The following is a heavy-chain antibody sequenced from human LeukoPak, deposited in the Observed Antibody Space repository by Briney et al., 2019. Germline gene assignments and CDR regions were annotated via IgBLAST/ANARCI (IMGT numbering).Heavy chain of an antibody. Sequence: PGGSLRLPCAASGFTFSSYAMSWVRQAPGKGLEWVSTISGSGGSTYYADSVKGRFTISRDNSKNTLYLQMNSLRADDTAVYYCAKDLQDIVVVVAATPLFDYWGQGTLVTVSS. CDR1: GFTFSSYA. CDR3: AKDLQDIVVVVAATPLFDY. CDR2: ISGSGGST. D-gene: IGHD2-15*01. V-gene: IGHV3-23*01. J-gene: IGHJ4*02.